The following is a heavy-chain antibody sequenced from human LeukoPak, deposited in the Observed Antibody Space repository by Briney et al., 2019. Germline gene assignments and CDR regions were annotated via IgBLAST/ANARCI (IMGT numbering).Heavy chain of an antibody. D-gene: IGHD1-26*01. CDR2: IDKKDKGYATAT. CDR1: GFTFTGSA. J-gene: IGHJ5*02. V-gene: IGHV3-73*01. Sequence: GGSLRLSRAASGFTFTGSAIHWVRQSSGEGLEWGGQIDKKDKGYATATAYAASVKGRFTISRDDSINTAYLKMKSLKTEDTALYYCTRDSGTYNWFDPWGQGTLVTVSS. CDR3: TRDSGTYNWFDP.